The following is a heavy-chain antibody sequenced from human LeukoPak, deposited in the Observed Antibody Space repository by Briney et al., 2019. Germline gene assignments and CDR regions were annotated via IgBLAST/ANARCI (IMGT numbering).Heavy chain of an antibody. CDR3: AKFGGMTTVAT. Sequence: GGSLRLSCAASGFTFSSYSMNWVRQAPGKGLEWVAVISYDGSNKYYADSVKGQFTISRDNSKNTLYLQMNSLRAEDTAVYYCAKFGGMTTVATWGQGTLVTVSS. D-gene: IGHD4-17*01. CDR2: ISYDGSNK. V-gene: IGHV3-30*18. J-gene: IGHJ4*02. CDR1: GFTFSSYS.